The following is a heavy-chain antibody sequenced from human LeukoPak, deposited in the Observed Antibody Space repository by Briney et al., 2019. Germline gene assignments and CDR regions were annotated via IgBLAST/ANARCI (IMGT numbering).Heavy chain of an antibody. CDR3: ARVRDSNNWWGAFDI. Sequence: ASVKVSCKASGYTFATSSISWVRQAPGQRPEWMGWISPHNGNTQYAQNVQGRVTMTPDTSTSTAYMELRTLRSDDTAVYYCARVRDSNNWWGAFDIWGQGTMVTVSS. J-gene: IGHJ3*02. CDR2: ISPHNGNT. V-gene: IGHV1-18*04. D-gene: IGHD6-13*01. CDR1: GYTFATSS.